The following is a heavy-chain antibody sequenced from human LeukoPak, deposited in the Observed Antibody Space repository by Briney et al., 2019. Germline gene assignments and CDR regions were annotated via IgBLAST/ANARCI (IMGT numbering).Heavy chain of an antibody. CDR1: GFTFSSFG. D-gene: IGHD3-22*01. CDR2: VSSVGSSD. Sequence: GGSLRLSCVASGFTFSSFGMHWVRQAPGKGLEWVALVSSVGSSDYYADSLKGRFTISRDNSKNTLYLQMNSLRPGDTAVYYCAKLSYDTSAYHEDYWGQGTLVIVSS. V-gene: IGHV3-30*18. J-gene: IGHJ4*02. CDR3: AKLSYDTSAYHEDY.